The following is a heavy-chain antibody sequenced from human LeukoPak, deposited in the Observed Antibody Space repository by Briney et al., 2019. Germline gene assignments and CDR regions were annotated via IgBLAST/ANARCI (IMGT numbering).Heavy chain of an antibody. CDR1: GGSISSYY. J-gene: IGHJ4*02. CDR2: IYTSGST. D-gene: IGHD3-10*01. CDR3: ARDLIVPVGLTGSGSYSTDY. Sequence: SETLSLTCTVSGGSISSYYWSWIRQPAGKVLEWIGRIYTSGSTNYNPSLKSRVTMSVDTSKNQFSLNLSSVTAADTAVYFCARDLIVPVGLTGSGSYSTDYWGQGTLVTVSS. V-gene: IGHV4-4*07.